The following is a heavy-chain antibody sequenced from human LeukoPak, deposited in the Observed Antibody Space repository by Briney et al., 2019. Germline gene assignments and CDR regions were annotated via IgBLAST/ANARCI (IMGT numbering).Heavy chain of an antibody. D-gene: IGHD3-3*01. J-gene: IGHJ4*02. CDR2: ISSSSYI. CDR1: GFTFSSYS. V-gene: IGHV3-21*01. CDR3: ARVVTIFGVVRDLVDY. Sequence: PGGSLRLSCAASGFTFSSYSMNWVRQAPGKGLEWVSSISSSSYIYYADSVKGRFTISRDNAKNSLYLQMNSLRAEDTAVYYCARVVTIFGVVRDLVDYWGQGTLVTVSS.